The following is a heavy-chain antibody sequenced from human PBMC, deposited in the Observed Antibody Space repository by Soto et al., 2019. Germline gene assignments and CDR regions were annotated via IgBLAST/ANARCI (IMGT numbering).Heavy chain of an antibody. J-gene: IGHJ4*02. CDR3: AHSPTDSSCYYNY. V-gene: IGHV2-5*02. D-gene: IGHD6-25*01. CDR2: IYWDDDK. Sequence: SGPTLVNPTQTLTLTCTFSGFSLRTRGVGVGWIRQPPGKALEWLAMIYWDDDKRFSSYLKTRLTITKDTSKNKVVLSMTNMEPVDTATYYCAHSPTDSSCYYNYWGQGTLVTVSS. CDR1: GFSLRTRGVG.